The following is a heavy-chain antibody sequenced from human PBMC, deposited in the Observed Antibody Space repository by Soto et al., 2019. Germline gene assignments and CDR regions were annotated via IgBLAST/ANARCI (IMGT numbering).Heavy chain of an antibody. CDR2: IKSDGSGT. D-gene: IGHD3-22*01. CDR1: GFPFSSYW. Sequence: EVQLVESGGGLVQPGESLTLSCAASGFPFSSYWMHWVRQAPGKGLVWVSRIKSDGSGTYYADSVQDRFTISRDNARNTRYLRMNSLRVGATAVYYGARGDGDRYDGNGYLGRHWGQGTMVTVSS. V-gene: IGHV3-74*01. CDR3: ARGDGDRYDGNGYLGRH. J-gene: IGHJ4*02.